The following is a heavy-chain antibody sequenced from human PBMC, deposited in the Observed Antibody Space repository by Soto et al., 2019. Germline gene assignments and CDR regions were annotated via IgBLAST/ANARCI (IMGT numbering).Heavy chain of an antibody. D-gene: IGHD3-10*01. CDR3: ARGGGGLWFGELDPYLDY. CDR2: IWYDGSNK. V-gene: IGHV3-33*01. J-gene: IGHJ4*02. Sequence: ESGGGVVQPGRSLRLSCAASGFTFSSYGMHWVRQAPGKGLEWVAVIWYDGSNKYYADSVKGRFTISRDNSKNTLYLQMNSLRAEDTAVYYCARGGGGLWFGELDPYLDYWGQGTLVTVSS. CDR1: GFTFSSYG.